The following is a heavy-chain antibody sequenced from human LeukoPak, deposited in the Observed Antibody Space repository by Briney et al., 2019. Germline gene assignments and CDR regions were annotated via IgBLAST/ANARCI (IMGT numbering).Heavy chain of an antibody. CDR2: IFPGDSDT. CDR1: GYSFTSYW. J-gene: IGHJ4*02. D-gene: IGHD6-19*01. CDR3: ARQDGSAWYYFDY. V-gene: IGHV5-51*01. Sequence: GESLKISCKGSGYSFTSYWIGWVRQTPGKGLEWMGSIFPGDSDTRYSPSFQGQVTISADKSITTAYLQWSSLKASDTAMYYCARQDGSAWYYFDYWGQGTLVAVSS.